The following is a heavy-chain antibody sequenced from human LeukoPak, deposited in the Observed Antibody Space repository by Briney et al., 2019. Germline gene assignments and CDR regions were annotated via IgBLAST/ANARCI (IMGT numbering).Heavy chain of an antibody. V-gene: IGHV3-30*02. CDR1: GFTFSSHG. CDR3: AKRAPYYYASSGYYSRSSPFDY. CDR2: IRYDGSNK. D-gene: IGHD3-22*01. J-gene: IGHJ4*02. Sequence: PGGSLRLSCAASGFTFSSHGMHRARQAPGKGLEWVAFIRYDGSNKYYADSVKGRFTISRDNSKNTLYLQMNSLRAEDTAVYYCAKRAPYYYASSGYYSRSSPFDYWGQRTLVTVSS.